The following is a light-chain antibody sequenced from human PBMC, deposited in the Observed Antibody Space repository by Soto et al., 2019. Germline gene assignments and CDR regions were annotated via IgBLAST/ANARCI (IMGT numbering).Light chain of an antibody. Sequence: ETVMTRSPVTVSLWAWDRATLSCRASQRVSSHLAWYQQKPGQAPRLLIYGASSRATGIPDRFSGSGSGTDFTLTISRLETEDFAVYYCQQYGSSITFGQGTRLEIK. V-gene: IGKV3-20*01. J-gene: IGKJ5*01. CDR1: QRVSSH. CDR3: QQYGSSIT. CDR2: GAS.